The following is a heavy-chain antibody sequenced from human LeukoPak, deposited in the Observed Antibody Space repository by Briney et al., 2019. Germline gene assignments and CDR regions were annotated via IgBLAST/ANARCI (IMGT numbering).Heavy chain of an antibody. CDR2: INPYSGDT. D-gene: IGHD1-26*01. J-gene: IGHJ5*02. V-gene: IGHV1-2*02. CDR1: GYSFTGYY. Sequence: ASVTVSCKASGYSFTGYYIHWVRQAPGQGLAWMGWINPYSGDTTYAQKFQGRLTLTRDTSISTAYMEVSRLKSDDTAVYYCARDNSVGDYAWWFDPWGQGTLVTVSS. CDR3: ARDNSVGDYAWWFDP.